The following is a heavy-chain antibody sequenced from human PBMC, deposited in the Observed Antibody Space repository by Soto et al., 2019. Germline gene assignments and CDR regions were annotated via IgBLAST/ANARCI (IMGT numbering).Heavy chain of an antibody. CDR1: GYSFTDYW. CDR3: QREVGYCGGGSCSGFYL. J-gene: IGHJ4*02. D-gene: IGHD2-15*01. V-gene: IGHV5-10-1*01. CDR2: IDPSDSYS. Sequence: PGESLKISCKCSGYSFTDYWIIWVRQMPGKGLEWMGRIDPSDSYSDYSSSFEGHVTFSADESISTVYLQWSSLKASDTATYYCQREVGYCGGGSCSGFYLWGQGTVVTVSS.